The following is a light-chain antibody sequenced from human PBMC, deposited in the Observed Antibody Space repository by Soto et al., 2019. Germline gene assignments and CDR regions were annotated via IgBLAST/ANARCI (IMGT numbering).Light chain of an antibody. Sequence: ESVLTQSPGTLSLSPGERATLSCRASQSVSSNYLAWYQQKPVQAPRLLIYGASTRATGIPDRFSGSGSGTDFTLSISRLEPEDFAVYYCQQFGGSSYSFGQGTKLEIK. CDR2: GAS. CDR1: QSVSSNY. J-gene: IGKJ2*03. CDR3: QQFGGSSYS. V-gene: IGKV3-20*01.